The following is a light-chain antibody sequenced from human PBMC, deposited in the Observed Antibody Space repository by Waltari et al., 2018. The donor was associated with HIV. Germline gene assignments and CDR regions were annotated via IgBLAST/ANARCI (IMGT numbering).Light chain of an antibody. J-gene: IGLJ2*01. CDR3: CSYAGSSTSV. CDR2: EVS. V-gene: IGLV2-23*02. Sequence: QSALTQPAPVSGSPGQSTTISCTGTSSDAGSYNLLPWYQQHPGKAPKLMNYEVSKRPSGVSNRFSGSKSGNTASLTISGLQAEDEADYYCCSYAGSSTSVFGGGTKLTVL. CDR1: SSDAGSYNL.